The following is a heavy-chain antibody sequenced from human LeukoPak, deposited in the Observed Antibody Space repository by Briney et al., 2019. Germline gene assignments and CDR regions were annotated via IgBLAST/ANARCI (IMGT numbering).Heavy chain of an antibody. CDR1: GFTFSNYW. J-gene: IGHJ4*02. CDR3: ASGYAAWAIN. CDR2: INSDGSST. D-gene: IGHD2-2*01. V-gene: IGHV3-74*01. Sequence: GGSLRLSCAASGFTFSNYWMHWVRQAPGKGLVWASRINSDGSSTSYADSVKGRFTISRDNAKNTLYLQMNSQRADDTAVYYCASGYAAWAINWGQGTLVTVSS.